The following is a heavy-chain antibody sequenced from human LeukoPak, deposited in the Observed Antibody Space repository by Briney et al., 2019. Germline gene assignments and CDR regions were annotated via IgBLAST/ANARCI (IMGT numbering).Heavy chain of an antibody. Sequence: SETLSLTCTVSGGSISSYYWSWIRQPPGKGLEWIGYIYYSGSTNYNPSLKSRVTISIDTSKNQFSLRLESVTAADTAVYYCATMAVAGTLAFQHWGQGTLVTVSS. V-gene: IGHV4-59*12. J-gene: IGHJ1*01. CDR3: ATMAVAGTLAFQH. CDR1: GGSISSYY. CDR2: IYYSGST. D-gene: IGHD6-19*01.